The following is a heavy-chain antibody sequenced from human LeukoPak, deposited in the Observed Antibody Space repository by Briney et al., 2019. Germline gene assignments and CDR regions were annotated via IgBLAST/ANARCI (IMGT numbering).Heavy chain of an antibody. V-gene: IGHV3-23*01. CDR2: ITGGGGVT. Sequence: GGSLRLSCAASGFTFSSYGMSWVRQAPGKGLEWVSAITGGGGVTYYADSAKGRFTISRDNSKNTLYLQMNSLRVEDTAVYYCAKSSGWFDYWGQGALVTVSS. CDR1: GFTFSSYG. D-gene: IGHD6-19*01. CDR3: AKSSGWFDY. J-gene: IGHJ4*02.